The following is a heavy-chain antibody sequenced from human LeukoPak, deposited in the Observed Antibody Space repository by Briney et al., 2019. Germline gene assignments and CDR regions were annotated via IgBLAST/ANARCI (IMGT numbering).Heavy chain of an antibody. CDR1: GGSISSYY. V-gene: IGHV4-59*08. D-gene: IGHD1-7*01. J-gene: IGHJ5*02. CDR3: ARSGHEGNYLSWFDP. CDR2: IYYSGST. Sequence: SETLSLTCTVSGGSISSYYWNWIRQPPGKGLEWKGYIYYSGSTNYNPSLNSRVTIPGDTSNNQFSLKLSAVTAADPAVYYCARSGHEGNYLSWFDPWGQGTLVTVSS.